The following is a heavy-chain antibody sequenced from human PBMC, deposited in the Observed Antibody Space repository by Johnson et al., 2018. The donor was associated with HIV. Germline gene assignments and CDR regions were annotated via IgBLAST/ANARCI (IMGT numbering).Heavy chain of an antibody. J-gene: IGHJ3*02. CDR2: ISYDGTNK. CDR3: PVDTEAFDI. Sequence: QVQLVESGGGVVQPGRSLRLSCAASEFTFSSYAMHWVRQAPGKGLEWVALISYDGTNKYYADSVKGRFTISRDNSKNTLYLQMNSLRAEDTAVYYCPVDTEAFDIWGQGTMVTVSS. CDR1: EFTFSSYA. D-gene: IGHD1-14*01. V-gene: IGHV3-30-3*02.